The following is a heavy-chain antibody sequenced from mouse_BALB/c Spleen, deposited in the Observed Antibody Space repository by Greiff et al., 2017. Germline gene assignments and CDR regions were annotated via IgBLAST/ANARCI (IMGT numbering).Heavy chain of an antibody. V-gene: IGHV5-4*02. J-gene: IGHJ1*01. D-gene: IGHD3-3*01. CDR3: ARAGLSYWYFDV. CDR2: ISDGGSYT. Sequence: EVNVVESGGGLVKPGGSLKLSCAASGFTFSDYYMYWVRQTPEKRLEWVATISDGGSYTYYPDSVKGRFTISRDNAKNNLYLQMSSLKSEDTAMYYCARAGLSYWYFDVWGAGTTVTVSS. CDR1: GFTFSDYY.